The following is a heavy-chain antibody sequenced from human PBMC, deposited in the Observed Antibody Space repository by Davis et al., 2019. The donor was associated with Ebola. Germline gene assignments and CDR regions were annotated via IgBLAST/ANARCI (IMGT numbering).Heavy chain of an antibody. D-gene: IGHD2-15*01. J-gene: IGHJ6*02. CDR1: GFTFSSYG. V-gene: IGHV3-33*01. CDR2: IWYDGSNK. Sequence: PGGSLRLSCAASGFTFSSYGMHWVRQAPGKGLEWVAVIWYDGSNKYYADSVKGRFTISRDNSKNTLYLQMNSLRAEDTAVYYCARDRYCSGGSCYPGSYYYYGMDVWGQGTTVTVSS. CDR3: ARDRYCSGGSCYPGSYYYYGMDV.